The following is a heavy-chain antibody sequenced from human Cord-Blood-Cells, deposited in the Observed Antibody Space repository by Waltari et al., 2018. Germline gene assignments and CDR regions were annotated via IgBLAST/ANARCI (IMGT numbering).Heavy chain of an antibody. J-gene: IGHJ4*02. CDR1: GFTFSSYG. CDR2: IWYDGSNK. Sequence: QVQLAESGGGVVQPGRSLRLSCAASGFTFSSYGMHWVRQAPGKGLEWVAVIWYDGSNKYYADSVKGRFTISRDNSKNTLYLQMNSLRAEDTAVYYCARDISTSRSPYDYWGQGTLVTVSS. CDR3: ARDISTSRSPYDY. D-gene: IGHD2-2*01. V-gene: IGHV3-33*01.